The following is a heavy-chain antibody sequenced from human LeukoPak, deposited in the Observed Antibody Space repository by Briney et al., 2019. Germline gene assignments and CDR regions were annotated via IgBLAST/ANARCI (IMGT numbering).Heavy chain of an antibody. V-gene: IGHV4-39*07. CDR2: IYYSGGT. J-gene: IGHJ3*02. Sequence: SETLSLTCTVSGGSISSSSYYWGWIRQPPGKGLEWIGSIYYSGGTYYNPSLKSRVTISVDTSKNQFSLKLSSVTAADTAVYYCAREGSWYSSPLRFDDAFDIWGQGTMVTVSS. D-gene: IGHD6-13*01. CDR3: AREGSWYSSPLRFDDAFDI. CDR1: GGSISSSSYY.